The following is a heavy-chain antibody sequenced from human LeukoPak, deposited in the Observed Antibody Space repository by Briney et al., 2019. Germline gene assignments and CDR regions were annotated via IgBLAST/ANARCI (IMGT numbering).Heavy chain of an antibody. CDR1: GGTFSSYA. J-gene: IGHJ3*02. V-gene: IGHV1-69*05. D-gene: IGHD6-19*01. CDR3: ARGRIAVGAFDI. CDR2: IIPIFGTA. Sequence: SVKVSCKASGGTFSSYAISWVRQAPGQGLEWMGGIIPIFGTANYAQKFQGRVTITTDESTSTAHMELSSLRSEDTAVYYCARGRIAVGAFDIWGQGTMVTVSS.